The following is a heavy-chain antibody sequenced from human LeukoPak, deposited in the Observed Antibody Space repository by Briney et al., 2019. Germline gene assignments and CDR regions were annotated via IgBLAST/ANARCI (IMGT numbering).Heavy chain of an antibody. D-gene: IGHD6-19*01. V-gene: IGHV3-30*04. Sequence: PGRSLRLSCAASGFTFSSYAMHWVRQAPGKGLEWVAVISYDGSNKYYADSVKGRFTISRDNSKNTLYLQMNSLRAEDTAVYYCARAPRHNLAVAATDYWGQGTLVTVSS. CDR3: ARAPRHNLAVAATDY. CDR2: ISYDGSNK. CDR1: GFTFSSYA. J-gene: IGHJ4*02.